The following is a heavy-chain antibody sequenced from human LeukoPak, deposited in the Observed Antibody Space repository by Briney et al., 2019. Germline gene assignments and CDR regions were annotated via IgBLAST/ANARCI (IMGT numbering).Heavy chain of an antibody. CDR2: IIPIFGTA. V-gene: IGHV1-69*06. J-gene: IGHJ4*02. CDR3: ARGEAYCGGDCPPLDY. Sequence: SVKVSCKASGGTFSSYAISWVRQAPGQGLEWMGGIIPIFGTANYAQKSQGRVTITADKSTSTAYMELSSLRSEDTAVYYCARGEAYCGGDCPPLDYWGQGTLVTVSS. CDR1: GGTFSSYA. D-gene: IGHD2-21*02.